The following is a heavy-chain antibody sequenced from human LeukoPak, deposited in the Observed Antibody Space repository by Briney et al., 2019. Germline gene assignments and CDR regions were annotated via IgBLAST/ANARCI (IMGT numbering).Heavy chain of an antibody. V-gene: IGHV4-38-2*01. CDR3: ASEKNGPPADY. J-gene: IGHJ4*02. Sequence: SETLSLTCAVSGYSISNGNSWGWIRQAPGKGLEWIGSFYHGGNTYYNPSLKSRVTMSVDTSKNQFSLKLTSVTVADTAVYYCASEKNGPPADYWGQGTLVTVSS. D-gene: IGHD2-8*01. CDR1: GYSISNGNS. CDR2: FYHGGNT.